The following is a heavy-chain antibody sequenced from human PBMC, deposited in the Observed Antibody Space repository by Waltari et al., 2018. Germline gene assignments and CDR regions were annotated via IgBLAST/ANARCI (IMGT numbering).Heavy chain of an antibody. V-gene: IGHV3-9*01. CDR2: ISWNSGSI. CDR3: AKDSNGDSRHMDV. Sequence: EVPLVESGGGLVQPGRSLRLSCAASGFTFDVYALHWVRQAPGKGLEWVSGISWNSGSIGYADAVNGRFNSSSDNAKKSLYLQMNSLSAEDTGLYYCAKDSNGDSRHMDVWGKGTTVTVSS. CDR1: GFTFDVYA. D-gene: IGHD4-17*01. J-gene: IGHJ6*03.